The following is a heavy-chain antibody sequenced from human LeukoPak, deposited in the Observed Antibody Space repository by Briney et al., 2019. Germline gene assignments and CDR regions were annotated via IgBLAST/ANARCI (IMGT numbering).Heavy chain of an antibody. D-gene: IGHD3-10*01. Sequence: ASVKVSCKASGYTFTSYGISWVRQAPGQGLEWMGWISAYNGNTNYAQKLQGRVTMTTDTSTSTAYMELRSLRSDDTAVYYCARAGSSMVRGVIPDYWGRGTLVTVSS. CDR1: GYTFTSYG. CDR3: ARAGSSMVRGVIPDY. J-gene: IGHJ4*02. V-gene: IGHV1-18*01. CDR2: ISAYNGNT.